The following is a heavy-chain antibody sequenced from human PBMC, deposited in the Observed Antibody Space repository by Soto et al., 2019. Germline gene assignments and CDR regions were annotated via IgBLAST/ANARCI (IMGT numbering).Heavy chain of an antibody. CDR2: VIPIFGTA. J-gene: IGHJ3*02. CDR3: ARVAGDGDYDDAFDI. Sequence: QVQLVQSGAEVKKPGSSVKVSCKASGGPFSSYAISWVRQAPGQGLEWMGGVIPIFGTANYAQKFQGRVTVTADESTRTAYMELSSLRSEDTDVYYCARVAGDGDYDDAFDIWGQGTMVTVSS. D-gene: IGHD4-17*01. CDR1: GGPFSSYA. V-gene: IGHV1-69*12.